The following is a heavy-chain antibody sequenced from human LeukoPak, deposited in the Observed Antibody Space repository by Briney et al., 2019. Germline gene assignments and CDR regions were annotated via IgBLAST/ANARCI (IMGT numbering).Heavy chain of an antibody. V-gene: IGHV3-23*01. CDR3: AKDQHYGSGDYFDY. D-gene: IGHD3-10*01. J-gene: IGHJ4*02. CDR1: GFTFSSYA. Sequence: PGGSLRLSCAASGFTFSSYAMSWVRQAPGKGLEWVSRISDSGGSTYYADSVKGRFTISRDNSKNTLYLQMNSLRAEDTAVYYCAKDQHYGSGDYFDYWGQGTLVTVSS. CDR2: ISDSGGST.